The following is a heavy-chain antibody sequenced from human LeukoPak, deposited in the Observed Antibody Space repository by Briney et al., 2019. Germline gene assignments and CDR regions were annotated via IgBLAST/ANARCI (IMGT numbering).Heavy chain of an antibody. Sequence: ASVKVSCKASGYTFANYDINWVRQATGQGLEWMGWMNPNSGNTGYAQKFQGRVTMTRNTSISTAYMELSSLRSEDTALYYCARDIAGATKGGWFDTWGQGTPVTVSS. V-gene: IGHV1-8*01. D-gene: IGHD1-26*01. CDR3: ARDIAGATKGGWFDT. J-gene: IGHJ5*02. CDR2: MNPNSGNT. CDR1: GYTFANYD.